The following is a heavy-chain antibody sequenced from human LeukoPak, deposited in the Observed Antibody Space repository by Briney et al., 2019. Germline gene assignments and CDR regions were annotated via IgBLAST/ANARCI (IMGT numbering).Heavy chain of an antibody. CDR3: ARVDPYSSSWYDY. CDR1: GFTFSSYA. Sequence: PGGSLRLSCAASGFTFSSYAMHWVRQAPGKGLEYVSAISSNGGSTYYANSVKGRFTISRDNSKNTLYLQMGSLRAEDMAVYYCARVDPYSSSWYDYWGQGPLVTVSS. D-gene: IGHD6-13*01. J-gene: IGHJ4*02. CDR2: ISSNGGST. V-gene: IGHV3-64*01.